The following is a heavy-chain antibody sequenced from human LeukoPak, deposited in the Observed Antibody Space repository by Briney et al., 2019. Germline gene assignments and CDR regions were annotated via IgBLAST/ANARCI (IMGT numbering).Heavy chain of an antibody. Sequence: GGSLRLSCVASGFSFSDYDMHWVRQAPGKGLDWVAVIWYDGSDKYYADSVKGRFTVSRDNSKDTLYLQINSLRAEDTAMNYCARGHYYETSGWPNWFDPWGQGTLVAVSS. V-gene: IGHV3-33*01. CDR3: ARGHYYETSGWPNWFDP. J-gene: IGHJ5*02. CDR1: GFSFSDYD. CDR2: IWYDGSDK. D-gene: IGHD3-22*01.